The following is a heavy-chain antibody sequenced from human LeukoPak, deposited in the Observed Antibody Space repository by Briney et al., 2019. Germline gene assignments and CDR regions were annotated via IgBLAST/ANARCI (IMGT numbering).Heavy chain of an antibody. D-gene: IGHD3-10*01. CDR3: ARAGVLLWFGELIQDAFDI. CDR1: GFTFTSSA. CDR2: IVVGSGNT. J-gene: IGHJ3*02. Sequence: SVKVSCKASGFTFTSSAMQWVRQARGQRLEWIGWIVVGSGNTNYAQKFQGWVTMTRDTSISTAYMELSRLRSDDTAVYYCARAGVLLWFGELIQDAFDIWGQGTMVTVSS. V-gene: IGHV1-58*02.